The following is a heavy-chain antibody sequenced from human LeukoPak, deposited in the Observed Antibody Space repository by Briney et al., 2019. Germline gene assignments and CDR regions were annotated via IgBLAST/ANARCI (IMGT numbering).Heavy chain of an antibody. Sequence: GASVKVSCKASGYTFTSYGISWGRQAPGQGLEGMGWISAYNGNTNYAQTLQSRGTMTTDTSTSTAYMELRSLRSDDTAVYYCARGYCSGGSCYELDYWGQGTLVTVSS. V-gene: IGHV1-18*01. J-gene: IGHJ4*02. CDR2: ISAYNGNT. CDR3: ARGYCSGGSCYELDY. D-gene: IGHD2-15*01. CDR1: GYTFTSYG.